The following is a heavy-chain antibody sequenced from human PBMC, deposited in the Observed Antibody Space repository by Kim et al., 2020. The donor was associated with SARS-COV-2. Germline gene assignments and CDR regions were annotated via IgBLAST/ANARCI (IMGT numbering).Heavy chain of an antibody. J-gene: IGHJ6*02. CDR2: ISAYNGNT. CDR3: ARNTGLSPRTAMPGHYYYYGMDV. V-gene: IGHV1-18*01. D-gene: IGHD5-18*01. CDR1: GYTFTSYG. Sequence: ASVKVSCKASGYTFTSYGISWVRQAPGQGLEWMGWISAYNGNTNYAQKLQGRVTMTTDTSTSTAYMELRSLRSDDTAVYYCARNTGLSPRTAMPGHYYYYGMDVWGQGTTVTVSS.